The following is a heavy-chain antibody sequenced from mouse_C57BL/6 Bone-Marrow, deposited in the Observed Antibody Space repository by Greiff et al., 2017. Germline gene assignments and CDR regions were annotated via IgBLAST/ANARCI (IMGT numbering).Heavy chain of an antibody. CDR3: ARSRSGLRWFAY. CDR2: ISGGGGNT. D-gene: IGHD2-4*01. V-gene: IGHV5-9*01. J-gene: IGHJ3*01. CDR1: GFTFSSYT. Sequence: EVKLVESGGGLVKPGGSLKLSCAASGFTFSSYTMSWVRQTPEKRLEWVATISGGGGNTYYPDSVKGRFTISRDNAKNTLYLQMSSLRSEDTALYYCARSRSGLRWFAYWGQAALVTVSA.